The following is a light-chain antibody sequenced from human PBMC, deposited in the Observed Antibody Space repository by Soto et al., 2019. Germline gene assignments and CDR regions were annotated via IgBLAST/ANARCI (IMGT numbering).Light chain of an antibody. CDR3: KSYAGSNTYV. CDR2: HVS. CDR1: GTDVGQYNY. Sequence: QSVLTQPPSASGSPGQSVTISCTGAGTDVGQYNYVSWYQQHPGKAPKLLIHHVSRRPSGVPARFSGSKSGNTASLTVSGLQTEDEADYFCKSYAGSNTYVFGSGTKVTVL. V-gene: IGLV2-8*01. J-gene: IGLJ1*01.